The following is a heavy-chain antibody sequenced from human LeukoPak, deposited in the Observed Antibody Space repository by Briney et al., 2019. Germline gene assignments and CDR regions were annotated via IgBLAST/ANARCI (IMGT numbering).Heavy chain of an antibody. V-gene: IGHV1-69*01. CDR1: VGTFSSYA. CDR3: ARGHCSSTSCYTPSDP. CDR2: IIPIFGTA. J-gene: IGHJ5*02. Sequence: ASVKVSCKASVGTFSSYAISWVRQAPGQGLEWMGGIIPIFGTANYAQKFQGRVTITADESTSTAYMELSSLRSEDTAVYYCARGHCSSTSCYTPSDPWGQGTLVTVSS. D-gene: IGHD2-2*02.